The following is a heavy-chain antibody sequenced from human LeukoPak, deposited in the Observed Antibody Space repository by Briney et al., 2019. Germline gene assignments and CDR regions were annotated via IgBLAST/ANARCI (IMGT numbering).Heavy chain of an antibody. CDR3: VSFYETY. D-gene: IGHD2/OR15-2a*01. V-gene: IGHV3-74*01. Sequence: GGSLRLSCAASGNYWMHWVRQAPGKGLAWVSHINSDGSWTSYADSVKGRFTISKDNAKNTVYLQMNSLRAEDTAVYYCVSFYETYWGRGTLVTVSS. J-gene: IGHJ4*02. CDR1: GNYW. CDR2: INSDGSWT.